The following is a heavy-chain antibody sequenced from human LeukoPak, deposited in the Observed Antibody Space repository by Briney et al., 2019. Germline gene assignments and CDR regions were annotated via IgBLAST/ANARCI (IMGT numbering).Heavy chain of an antibody. J-gene: IGHJ3*02. CDR3: ASGPPRITMVRGAFDI. CDR2: FDPEDGET. V-gene: IGHV1-24*01. Sequence: ASVKVSCKVSGYTLTELSMHWVRQAPGKGLEWVGGFDPEDGETIYAQKFQGRVTMTEDTSTDTAYMELSSLRSEDTAVYYCASGPPRITMVRGAFDIWGQGTMVTVSS. D-gene: IGHD3-10*01. CDR1: GYTLTELS.